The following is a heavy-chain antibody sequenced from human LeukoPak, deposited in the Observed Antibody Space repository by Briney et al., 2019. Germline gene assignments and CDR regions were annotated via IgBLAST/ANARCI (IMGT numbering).Heavy chain of an antibody. D-gene: IGHD1-26*01. CDR3: AAASSGSYFLYYYYYGMDV. Sequence: SVKVSCKASGFTFTSSAMQWVRQARGQRLEWIGWIVVGSGNTNYAQKFQERVTITRDMSTSTAYMELSSLRSEDTAVYYCAAASSGSYFLYYYYYGMDVWGQGTTVTVSS. J-gene: IGHJ6*02. CDR2: IVVGSGNT. V-gene: IGHV1-58*02. CDR1: GFTFTSSA.